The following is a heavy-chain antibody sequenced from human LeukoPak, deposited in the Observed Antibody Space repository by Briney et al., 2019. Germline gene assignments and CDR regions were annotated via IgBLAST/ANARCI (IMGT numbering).Heavy chain of an antibody. CDR2: ITVDDVT. J-gene: IGHJ4*02. D-gene: IGHD5-24*01. CDR1: GFTFSSYA. Sequence: QPGGSLRLSCAASGFTFSSYAMSWVRQAPGKGLEWISTITVDDVTYYAASVKGRFTISRYNSRNTLSLQMTSLRAEDSAVYYCAKTRWQWTRKYFDFWGQGSLVTVPS. CDR3: AKTRWQWTRKYFDF. V-gene: IGHV3-23*01.